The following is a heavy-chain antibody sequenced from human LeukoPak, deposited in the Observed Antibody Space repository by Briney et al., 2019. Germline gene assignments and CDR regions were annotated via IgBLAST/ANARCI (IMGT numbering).Heavy chain of an antibody. D-gene: IGHD2-15*01. CDR3: ARSFRYCSGGSCYAEPANFDY. CDR1: GFTFSSYA. CDR2: ITGSGDRT. V-gene: IGHV3-23*01. Sequence: GGSLRLSCAASGFTFSSYAMTWVRQAPGKGLEWVSGITGSGDRTYYADSVKGRFTISRDNSKNTLYVDMDSLRAEDTAVYYCARSFRYCSGGSCYAEPANFDYWGQGTLVTVSS. J-gene: IGHJ4*02.